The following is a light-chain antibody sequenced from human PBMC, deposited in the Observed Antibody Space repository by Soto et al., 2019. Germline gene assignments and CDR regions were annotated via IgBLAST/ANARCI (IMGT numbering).Light chain of an antibody. J-gene: IGLJ3*02. V-gene: IGLV1-44*01. CDR2: NNN. CDR1: KNDIGVYDF. Sequence: QSALTQPPSASGSPGQSVTISCSGTKNDIGVYDFVSWYQHLPGTAPHLLIYNNNERPSGVPDRFSGSKSGTSASLAISGLQSEDEADYYCAAWDDSLNGWLFGGGTKLTVL. CDR3: AAWDDSLNGWL.